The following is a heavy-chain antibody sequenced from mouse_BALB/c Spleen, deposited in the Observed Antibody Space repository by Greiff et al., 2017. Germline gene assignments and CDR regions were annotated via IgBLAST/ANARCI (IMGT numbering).Heavy chain of an antibody. CDR2: IAPGSGST. Sequence: DLVKPGASVKLSCKASGYTFTSYWINWIKQRPGQGLEWIGRIAPGSGSTYYNEMFKGKATLTVDTSSSTAYIQHSSLSSEDSAVYFCARRAGTNAMDYWGQGTSVTVSS. V-gene: IGHV1S41*01. CDR3: ARRAGTNAMDY. D-gene: IGHD4-1*01. J-gene: IGHJ4*01. CDR1: GYTFTSYW.